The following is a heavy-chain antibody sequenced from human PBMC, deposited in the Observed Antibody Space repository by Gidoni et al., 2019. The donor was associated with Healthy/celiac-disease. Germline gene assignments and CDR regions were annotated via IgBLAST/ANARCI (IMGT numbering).Heavy chain of an antibody. Sequence: EVQLVESGGGLVQPGGSRRPSWAASGFTFSSYWMSWVRQAPGKGLEWVANIKQDGSEKYYVDSVKGRLTISRDNAKNSLYLQMNSLRAEDTAVYYCARDFEIAAAGSLDYYYGMDVWGQGTTVTVSS. CDR1: GFTFSSYW. D-gene: IGHD6-13*01. J-gene: IGHJ6*02. V-gene: IGHV3-7*03. CDR3: ARDFEIAAAGSLDYYYGMDV. CDR2: IKQDGSEK.